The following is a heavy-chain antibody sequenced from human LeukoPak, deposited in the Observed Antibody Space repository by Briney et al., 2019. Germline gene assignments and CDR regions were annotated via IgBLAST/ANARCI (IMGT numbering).Heavy chain of an antibody. Sequence: GEPLQISCQGSGSPFISYCIGGVRQMPGKGLEWMGIIYPGDSDTRYSPSFQGQVTISADKSISTAYLQWSSLKASDTAMYYCARQYHFDYWGQGTLVTVSS. CDR1: GSPFISYC. CDR3: ARQYHFDY. CDR2: IYPGDSDT. J-gene: IGHJ4*02. V-gene: IGHV5-51*01.